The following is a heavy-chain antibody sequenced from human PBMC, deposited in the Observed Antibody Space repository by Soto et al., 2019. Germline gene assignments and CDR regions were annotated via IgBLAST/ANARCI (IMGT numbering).Heavy chain of an antibody. CDR2: ISSSSSNI. CDR3: ARDFVVPAAMSLDHSSTSDIDA. CDR1: GFTFSSYS. V-gene: IGHV3-21*01. Sequence: PGGSLRLSCAASGFTFSSYSMNWVRQAPGKGLEWVSSISSSSSNIYYADSVKGRFTISRDNSKNTLYLQMNSLRAEDTAVYYCARDFVVPAAMSLDHSSTSDIDARAQGNTLTVSS. J-gene: IGHJ6*02. D-gene: IGHD2-2*01.